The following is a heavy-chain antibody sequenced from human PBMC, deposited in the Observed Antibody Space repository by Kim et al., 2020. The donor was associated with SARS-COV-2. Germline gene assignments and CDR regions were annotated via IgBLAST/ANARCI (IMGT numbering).Heavy chain of an antibody. V-gene: IGHV3-43*01. D-gene: IGHD3-3*01. CDR1: GFTFDDYT. CDR3: ATTDHYDFWSGWALDY. CDR2: ISWDGGST. J-gene: IGHJ4*02. Sequence: GGSLRLSCAASGFTFDDYTMHWVRQAPGKGLEWVSLISWDGGSTYYADSVKGRFTISRDNSKNSLYLQMNSLRTEDTALYYCATTDHYDFWSGWALDYWGQGTLVTVSS.